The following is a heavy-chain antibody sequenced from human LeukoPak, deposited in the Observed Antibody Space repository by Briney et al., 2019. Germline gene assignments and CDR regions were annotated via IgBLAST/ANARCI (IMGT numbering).Heavy chain of an antibody. CDR2: ISGSGGST. V-gene: IGHV3-23*01. CDR1: GFTFSSYS. J-gene: IGHJ4*02. CDR3: ARDLCWGCFDD. Sequence: GGSLRLSCPASGFTFSSYSMNWVRQAPGKGLEWVSAISGSGGSTYYADSVKGRFTISRDNSKNTLYLQMNSLRVDDTAVYYCARDLCWGCFDDWGQGNLVTVSS. D-gene: IGHD3-10*02.